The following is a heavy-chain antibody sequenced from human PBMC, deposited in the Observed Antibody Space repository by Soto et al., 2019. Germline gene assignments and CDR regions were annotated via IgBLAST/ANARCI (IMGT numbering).Heavy chain of an antibody. D-gene: IGHD6-13*01. Sequence: EVQLLESGGGLVHPGGSLRLSCAASGFTFSTYGLSWVRQAPGKGLEWVSSLSTSGGSTYYADSVKGRFTISRDISGNTLYLQMNSLRAEDTAVYYCANGGIALTALDYWGQGTLVTVSS. CDR2: LSTSGGST. CDR1: GFTFSTYG. CDR3: ANGGIALTALDY. V-gene: IGHV3-23*01. J-gene: IGHJ4*02.